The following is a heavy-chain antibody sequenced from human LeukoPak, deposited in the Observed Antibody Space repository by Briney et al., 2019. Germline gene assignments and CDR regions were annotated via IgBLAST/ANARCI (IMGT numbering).Heavy chain of an antibody. CDR2: IYYSGST. CDR1: GGSISSSSYY. J-gene: IGHJ6*03. D-gene: IGHD2-2*01. Sequence: SETLSLTCTVSGGSISSSSYYWGWIRQPPGKGLEWIGSIYYSGSTYYNPSLKSRVTISVDTSKNQFSLKLSSVTAADTAVYYCARVPYLLLYYYYYYMDVWGKGTTVTVSS. CDR3: ARVPYLLLYYYYYYMDV. V-gene: IGHV4-39*07.